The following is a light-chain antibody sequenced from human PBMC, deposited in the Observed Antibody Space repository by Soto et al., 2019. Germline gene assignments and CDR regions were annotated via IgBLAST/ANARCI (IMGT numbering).Light chain of an antibody. Sequence: DIQMTQSPSTLSASVGDRVTITCRASQSISSWLAWYQQKPGKAPKLLIYDASSLESGVPSRCSGSGSGTEFTLTISSLQPEDFAIYYCQQYNRYLTFGQGTKVDIK. CDR3: QQYNRYLT. CDR2: DAS. V-gene: IGKV1-5*01. J-gene: IGKJ1*01. CDR1: QSISSW.